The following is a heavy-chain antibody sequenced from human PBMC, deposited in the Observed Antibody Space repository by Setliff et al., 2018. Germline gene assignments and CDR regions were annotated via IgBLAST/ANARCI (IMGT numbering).Heavy chain of an antibody. V-gene: IGHV3-23*01. Sequence: LRLSCAASGFTFSHFAVTWVRQSPGRGLEWVSSISGSGGVTNYGDSVRGRFTISRDNAKNTVYLEMNSLRAEDTAKYYCAKDPNGDYVGAFDSWGRGTLVTVSS. J-gene: IGHJ5*01. D-gene: IGHD4-17*01. CDR1: GFTFSHFA. CDR3: AKDPNGDYVGAFDS. CDR2: ISGSGGVT.